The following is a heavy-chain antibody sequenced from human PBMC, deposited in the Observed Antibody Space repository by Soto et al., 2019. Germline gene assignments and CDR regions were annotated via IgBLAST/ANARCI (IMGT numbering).Heavy chain of an antibody. J-gene: IGHJ4*02. CDR2: IYYSGST. CDR3: ASQGRWLQSLDY. Sequence: ASETLSLTCTVSCGSISSYYWSWIRQPPGKGLEWIGYIYYSGSTNYNPSLKSRVTISVDTSKNQFSLKLSSVTAADTAVYYCASQGRWLQSLDYWGQGTLVTVSS. CDR1: CGSISSYY. D-gene: IGHD5-12*01. V-gene: IGHV4-59*01.